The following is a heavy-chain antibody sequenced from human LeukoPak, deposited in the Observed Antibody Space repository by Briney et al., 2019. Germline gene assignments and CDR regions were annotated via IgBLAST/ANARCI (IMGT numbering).Heavy chain of an antibody. J-gene: IGHJ1*01. CDR1: GYTFTGYY. Sequence: ASVKVSCKASGYTFTGYYLHWVRQAPGQGFQWMGWINPNSGGTNYAQNFQGRVTMTRDTSISTAYMELSRLRSDDAAVYYCAREGYYDSSGYSTAEYFQHWGQGTLVTVSS. D-gene: IGHD3-22*01. V-gene: IGHV1-2*02. CDR2: INPNSGGT. CDR3: AREGYYDSSGYSTAEYFQH.